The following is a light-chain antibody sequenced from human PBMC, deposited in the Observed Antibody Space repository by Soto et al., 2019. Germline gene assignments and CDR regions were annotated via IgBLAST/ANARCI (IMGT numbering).Light chain of an antibody. CDR2: ELT. Sequence: QSALTQPASVSGSPGQSITISCTGTSDNVGRFSFVSWYQQHPGKAPKLLIYELTKRPSGISDRFSGSQSGNTASLTISGLQAEDEADYYCSSYDTTSRRLVGNGTKLTV. V-gene: IGLV2-14*01. J-gene: IGLJ1*01. CDR1: SDNVGRFSF. CDR3: SSYDTTSRRL.